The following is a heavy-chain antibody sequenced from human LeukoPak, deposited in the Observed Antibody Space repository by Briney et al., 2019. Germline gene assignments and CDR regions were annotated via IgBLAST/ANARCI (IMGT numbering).Heavy chain of an antibody. Sequence: SETLSLTCTVSGGSISSHYWSWIRQPPGKGLEWIGYIYYSGSTNYNPSLKSRVTISVDTSKNQFSLKLSSVTAADTAVYYCARQPRGDLYYYDSSATNGYWAFDIWAQGTMVTVSS. V-gene: IGHV4-59*11. CDR2: IYYSGST. D-gene: IGHD3-22*01. CDR3: ARQPRGDLYYYDSSATNGYWAFDI. J-gene: IGHJ3*02. CDR1: GGSISSHY.